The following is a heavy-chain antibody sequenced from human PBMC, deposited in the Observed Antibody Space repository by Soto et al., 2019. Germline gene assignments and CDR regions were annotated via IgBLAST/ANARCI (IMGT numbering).Heavy chain of an antibody. CDR3: ARDRYDFWSGSWFDL. J-gene: IGHJ5*02. CDR1: GGSISSGDYY. Sequence: PSETLSLTCTVSGGSISSGDYYWSWIRQPPGKGLEWIGYIYYSGSTYYNPSLKSRVTISVDTSKNQFSLKLSSVTAADTAVYYCARDRYDFWSGSWFDLWGQGTLVTVSS. V-gene: IGHV4-30-4*01. CDR2: IYYSGST. D-gene: IGHD3-3*01.